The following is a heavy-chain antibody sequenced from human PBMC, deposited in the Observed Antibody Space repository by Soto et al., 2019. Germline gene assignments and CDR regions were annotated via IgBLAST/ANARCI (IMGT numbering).Heavy chain of an antibody. CDR3: ARFRTGSYYNVFFDY. Sequence: QVQLQESGPGLVKPSQTLSLTCTVSGGSISSGGYYWSWIRQHPGKGLEWIGYIYYSGSTYYNPSLKSRVTITVDTSKNQFSLKLSSVTAADTAVYDYARFRTGSYYNVFFDYWGQGTLVTVSS. CDR2: IYYSGST. J-gene: IGHJ4*02. D-gene: IGHD3-10*01. CDR1: GGSISSGGYY. V-gene: IGHV4-31*03.